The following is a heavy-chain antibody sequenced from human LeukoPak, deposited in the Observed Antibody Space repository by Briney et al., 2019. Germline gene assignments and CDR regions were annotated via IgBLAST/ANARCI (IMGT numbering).Heavy chain of an antibody. V-gene: IGHV1-18*01. J-gene: IGHJ4*02. CDR3: ARSQWLYLSEDY. CDR2: ISAYNGNT. D-gene: IGHD6-19*01. CDR1: GYTFTSYG. Sequence: ASVKVSCKASGYTFTSYGISWVRQAPGQGLGWMGWISAYNGNTNYAQKLQGRVTMTTDTSTSTAYMELRSLRSDDTAVYYCARSQWLYLSEDYWGQGTLVTVSS.